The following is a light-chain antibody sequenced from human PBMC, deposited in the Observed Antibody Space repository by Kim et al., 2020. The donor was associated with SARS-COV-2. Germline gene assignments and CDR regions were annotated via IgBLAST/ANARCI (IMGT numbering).Light chain of an antibody. CDR2: DVT. CDR1: RSYVGAYNF. V-gene: IGLV2-14*04. CDR3: SSFTTSSTWV. J-gene: IGLJ3*02. Sequence: GQSITISCTGTRSYVGAYNFVSWYQQHPGRAPKLMIYDVTERPSGISNRFSGSKSGNTASLTISGLQAEDEADYHCSSFTTSSTWVFGGGTQLTVL.